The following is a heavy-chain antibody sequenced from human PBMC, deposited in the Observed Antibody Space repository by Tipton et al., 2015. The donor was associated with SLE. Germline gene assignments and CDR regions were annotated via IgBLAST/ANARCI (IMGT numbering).Heavy chain of an antibody. CDR1: GFSISSGYY. J-gene: IGHJ5*02. CDR2: IYRSGST. D-gene: IGHD2-2*01. V-gene: IGHV4-38-2*02. Sequence: LRLSCTVSGFSISSGYYWGWMRQSPGKGLEWIGSIYRSGSTYYTPSLRSRVTISLDTSMNQFSLDLSSVTAADTAVYYCARSVTPAAIGWFDPWVQGTLVTVSS. CDR3: ARSVTPAAIGWFDP.